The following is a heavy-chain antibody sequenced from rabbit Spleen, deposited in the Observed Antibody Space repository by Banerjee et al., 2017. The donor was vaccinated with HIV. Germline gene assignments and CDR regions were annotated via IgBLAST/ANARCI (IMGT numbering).Heavy chain of an antibody. CDR2: INTNNGDT. Sequence: LEESGGGLVKPGGTLTLTCTVSGFSFSSNWICWVRQAPGKGLEWIACINTNNGDTDYANWPKGRFTISKTSSTTVTLQMTSLTAAETATHFCARRDAGYGYSYNLWGPGTLVTVS. J-gene: IGHJ4*01. V-gene: IGHV1S45*01. CDR3: ARRDAGYGYSYNL. D-gene: IGHD6-1*01. CDR1: GFSFSSNW.